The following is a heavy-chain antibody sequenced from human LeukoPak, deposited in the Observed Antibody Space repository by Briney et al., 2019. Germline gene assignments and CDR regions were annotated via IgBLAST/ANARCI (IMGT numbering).Heavy chain of an antibody. Sequence: GGSLRLSCAASGFTLSSNYMSGVRQAPGKGLEWVAVIYSGGSTYYADSVKGRFTISRDNSKNTLYLQMNSLRAEDTAVYYCARDPSSSSTYWYFDLWGRGTLVTVSS. CDR1: GFTLSSNY. V-gene: IGHV3-53*01. CDR2: IYSGGST. CDR3: ARDPSSSSTYWYFDL. J-gene: IGHJ2*01. D-gene: IGHD6-6*01.